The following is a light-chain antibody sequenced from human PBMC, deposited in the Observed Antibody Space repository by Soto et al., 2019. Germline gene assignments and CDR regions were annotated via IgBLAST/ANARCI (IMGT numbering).Light chain of an antibody. CDR2: AAS. Sequence: DIHMPQSPSSLSASVGDRVTITCRASQGINSRLAWYQQKPEKAPKPLIYAASSLQSGVPSRFSGSGSGTDFTLTIFSLQPEDFATYYCQQYNSYPITFGQGTRLEIK. V-gene: IGKV1D-16*01. J-gene: IGKJ5*01. CDR1: QGINSR. CDR3: QQYNSYPIT.